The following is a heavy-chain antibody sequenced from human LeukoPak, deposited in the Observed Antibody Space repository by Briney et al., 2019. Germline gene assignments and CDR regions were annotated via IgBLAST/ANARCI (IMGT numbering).Heavy chain of an antibody. J-gene: IGHJ4*02. CDR3: ARGGWVAWELPFPYYFDY. Sequence: GGSLTLSCAASGFTFSSYEMNWVRQAPGKGLEWVSYISSSGSTIYYADSVKGRFTISRDNAKNSLYLQMNSLRAEDTAVYYCARGGWVAWELPFPYYFDYWGQGTLVTVSS. D-gene: IGHD1-26*01. CDR1: GFTFSSYE. V-gene: IGHV3-48*03. CDR2: ISSSGSTI.